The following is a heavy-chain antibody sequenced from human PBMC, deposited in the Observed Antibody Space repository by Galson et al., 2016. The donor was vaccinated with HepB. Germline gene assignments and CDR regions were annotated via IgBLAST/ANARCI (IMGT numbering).Heavy chain of an antibody. CDR3: ARGSTATTPLAY. CDR2: ISTYNGST. J-gene: IGHJ4*02. Sequence: TVSCKASGYSFSNYGITWVRQAPGQGLEWMGWISTYNGSTDYDQKLHGRLTLTTDASTTTAYLELRSLRFDDTAVYYCARGSTATTPLAYWGQGTLVTVSS. CDR1: GYSFSNYG. D-gene: IGHD4-11*01. V-gene: IGHV1-18*01.